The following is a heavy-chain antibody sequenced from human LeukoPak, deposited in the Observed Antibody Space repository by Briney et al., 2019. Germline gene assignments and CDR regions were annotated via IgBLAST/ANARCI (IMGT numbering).Heavy chain of an antibody. CDR3: ARGGPSYYGSGSPFDY. J-gene: IGHJ4*02. Sequence: SETVSLTCTVSGGSISTYYWSWIRQPPGEELEWIGYIYYSGSTNYNPSLKSRLTISVDTSKNQFSLKLNSVTAADTAVYYCARGGPSYYGSGSPFDYWGQGTLVTISS. CDR2: IYYSGST. D-gene: IGHD3-10*01. V-gene: IGHV4-59*01. CDR1: GGSISTYY.